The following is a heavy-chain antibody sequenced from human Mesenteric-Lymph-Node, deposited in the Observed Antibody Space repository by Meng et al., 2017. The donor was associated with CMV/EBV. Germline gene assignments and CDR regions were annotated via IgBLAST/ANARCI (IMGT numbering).Heavy chain of an antibody. CDR1: GYTFTGYY. J-gene: IGHJ4*02. CDR3: ARVPTSY. Sequence: ASVKVSCKASGYTFTGYYMHWVRQAPGQGLEWMGWIYPNTGGINYAQNFQGRVTMTRDTSISTAYMDLSRLTSDDTAVYYCARVPTSYWGQGTLVTVSS. CDR2: IYPNTGGI. V-gene: IGHV1-2*02. D-gene: IGHD2-2*01.